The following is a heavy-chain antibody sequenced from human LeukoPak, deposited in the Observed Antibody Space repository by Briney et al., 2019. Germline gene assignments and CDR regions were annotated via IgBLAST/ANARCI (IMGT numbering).Heavy chain of an antibody. CDR1: GFTFSSYA. Sequence: PGGSLRLSCAASGFTFSSYAMSWVRQAPGKGLEWVLAISGSGGSTYYADSVKGRFTISRDNSKNTLYLQMNSLRAEDTAVYYCAKGYDFWSGYCDYWGQGTLVTVSS. CDR3: AKGYDFWSGYCDY. CDR2: ISGSGGST. D-gene: IGHD3-3*01. V-gene: IGHV3-23*01. J-gene: IGHJ4*02.